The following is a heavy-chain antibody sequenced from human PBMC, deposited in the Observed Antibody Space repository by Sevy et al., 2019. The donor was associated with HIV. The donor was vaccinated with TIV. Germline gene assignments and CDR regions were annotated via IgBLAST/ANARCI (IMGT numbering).Heavy chain of an antibody. CDR3: ARGSDVTYYYGSGSYPYYYYGMDV. V-gene: IGHV1-18*01. Sequence: ASVKVSCKASGYTFTSYGISWVRQAPGQGLEWMGWISAYNGNTNYAQKLQDRVTMTTDTSTSTAYMELRSLRSDDTAVYYCARGSDVTYYYGSGSYPYYYYGMDVWGQGTTVTVSS. J-gene: IGHJ6*02. CDR2: ISAYNGNT. CDR1: GYTFTSYG. D-gene: IGHD3-10*01.